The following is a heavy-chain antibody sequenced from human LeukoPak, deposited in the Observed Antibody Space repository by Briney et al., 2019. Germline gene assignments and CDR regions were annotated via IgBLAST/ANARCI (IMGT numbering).Heavy chain of an antibody. D-gene: IGHD2-21*02. CDR2: INRSGDST. CDR1: GFTFSSYS. V-gene: IGHV3-23*01. J-gene: IGHJ5*02. CDR3: AKDQAFTSSRLNWFDP. Sequence: GGSLRLSCAASGFTFSSYSMNWVRQAPGKGLEWVSGINRSGDSTSYADSVKGRFTISRDNSKNTLYLQMNSLRAEDTAVYYCAKDQAFTSSRLNWFDPWGQGTLVTVSS.